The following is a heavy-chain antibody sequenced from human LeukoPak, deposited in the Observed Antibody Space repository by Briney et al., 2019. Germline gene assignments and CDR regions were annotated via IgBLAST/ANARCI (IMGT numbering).Heavy chain of an antibody. CDR3: VRGDYGAQDAFDI. CDR1: GFTFSDYY. CDR2: ISGSGRTI. D-gene: IGHD4-17*01. V-gene: IGHV3-11*04. Sequence: GGSLRLSCTASGFTFSDYYMSWFRQAPGKGLEWLSHISGSGRTIHYADSVKGRLTASRDTAKNSLYLQMNDLRVGDTAVYYCVRGDYGAQDAFDIWGQGTMVTVSS. J-gene: IGHJ3*02.